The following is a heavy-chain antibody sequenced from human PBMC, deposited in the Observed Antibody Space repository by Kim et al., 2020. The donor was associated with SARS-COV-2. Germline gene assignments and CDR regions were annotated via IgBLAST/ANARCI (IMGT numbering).Heavy chain of an antibody. CDR1: GFTFSSYW. D-gene: IGHD3-10*01. CDR2: IKQDGSEK. J-gene: IGHJ6*02. V-gene: IGHV3-7*01. CDR3: ARGAYGMVRGVNYYYGMDV. Sequence: RGSLRLSCAASGFTFSSYWMSWVRQAPGKGLEWVANIKQDGSEKYYVDSVKGRFTISRDNAKNSLYLQMNSLRAEDTAVYYCARGAYGMVRGVNYYYGMDVLGQGTTVTVSS.